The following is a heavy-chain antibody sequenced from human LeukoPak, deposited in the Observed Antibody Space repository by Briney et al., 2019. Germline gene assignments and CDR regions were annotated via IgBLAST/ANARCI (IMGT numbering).Heavy chain of an antibody. Sequence: GESLKISCKGSGYSFTNYWIGWERQMPGKGLECVGIIYPGDSDTRYSPSFQGQVTISADKSISTAYLQWSSLKASDTAMYYCARPIVYDSSGYYPGAFDIWGQGTMVTVSS. CDR3: ARPIVYDSSGYYPGAFDI. CDR1: GYSFTNYW. D-gene: IGHD3-22*01. J-gene: IGHJ3*02. V-gene: IGHV5-51*01. CDR2: IYPGDSDT.